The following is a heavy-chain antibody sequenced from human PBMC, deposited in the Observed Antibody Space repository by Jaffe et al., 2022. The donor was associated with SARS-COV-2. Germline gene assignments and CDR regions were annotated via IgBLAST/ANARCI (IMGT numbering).Heavy chain of an antibody. Sequence: QVQLQESGPGLVKPSETLSLTCAVSGDSIGSYYWTWIRQPPGRGLEWIGYTSYSGRSKYNPSLESRVTISIDTSKNHFSLRVTSVTAADTAVYYCARVTADDGTGYLRYWGQGTLVTVSS. J-gene: IGHJ4*02. CDR3: ARVTADDGTGYLRY. CDR1: GDSIGSYY. CDR2: TSYSGRS. D-gene: IGHD3-22*01. V-gene: IGHV4-59*01.